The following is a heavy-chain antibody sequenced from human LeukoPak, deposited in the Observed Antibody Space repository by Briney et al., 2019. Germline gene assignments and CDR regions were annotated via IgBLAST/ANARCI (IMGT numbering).Heavy chain of an antibody. J-gene: IGHJ4*02. V-gene: IGHV4-59*01. CDR2: IYYSGST. CDR3: ARVGSGSYWGPFDY. D-gene: IGHD1-26*01. CDR1: GGSISSYY. Sequence: PSETLSLTCTVSGGSISSYYWSWIRQPPGKGLEWIGYIYYSGSTNYNPSLKSRVTMSVDTSKNQFSLKLSSVTAADTAVYYCARVGSGSYWGPFDYWGQGTLVTVSS.